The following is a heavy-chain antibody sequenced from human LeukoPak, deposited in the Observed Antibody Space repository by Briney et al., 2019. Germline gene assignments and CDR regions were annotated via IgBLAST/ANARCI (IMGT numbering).Heavy chain of an antibody. Sequence: GGSLRLSCAASGFSFDDYGLTWVRQAPGKGLEWVSCINWNGDSTDYADSVKDRFTISRDKAKNSLYLQVDSLRAEDTALYYCARDLRVVITGSFDSWGQGTLVTVSS. D-gene: IGHD3-22*01. CDR1: GFSFDDYG. V-gene: IGHV3-20*04. J-gene: IGHJ4*02. CDR2: INWNGDST. CDR3: ARDLRVVITGSFDS.